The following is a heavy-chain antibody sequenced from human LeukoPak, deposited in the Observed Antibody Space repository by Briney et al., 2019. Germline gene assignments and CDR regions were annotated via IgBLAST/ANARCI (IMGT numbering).Heavy chain of an antibody. CDR1: GFTLRSYS. V-gene: IGHV3-21*01. CDR3: ARNFGDGGGYFDY. J-gene: IGHJ4*02. D-gene: IGHD4-17*01. CDR2: VSTSGIYT. Sequence: GGSLRLSCAASGFTLRSYSLNCVRQAPGNGLDFVSTVSTSGIYTYYADSVRGRFIISRDNAKNSLYLQMNSLSGEDTAVYFCARNFGDGGGYFDYWGQGTLVAVSS.